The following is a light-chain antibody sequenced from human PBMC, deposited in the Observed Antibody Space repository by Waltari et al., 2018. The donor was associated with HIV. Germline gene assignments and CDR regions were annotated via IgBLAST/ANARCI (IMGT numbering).Light chain of an antibody. CDR3: SSFARGRTPYV. CDR2: EVS. Sequence: QSALTQPASVSGSPGQSIIISCTGTSSDIGGYNYVSWYQQHPGKAPQLLFYEVSNRPSGVSDRFSGSKSANTASLTISGLQTEDEADYYCSSFARGRTPYVFGTGTTVTVL. CDR1: SSDIGGYNY. J-gene: IGLJ1*01. V-gene: IGLV2-14*01.